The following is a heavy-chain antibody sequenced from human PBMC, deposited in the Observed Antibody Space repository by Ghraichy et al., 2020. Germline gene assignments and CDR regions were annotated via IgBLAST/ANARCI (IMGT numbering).Heavy chain of an antibody. J-gene: IGHJ6*02. CDR3: ARGYSGYGMDV. CDR1: GFTFSSYG. D-gene: IGHD4-11*01. Sequence: LSLTCAASGFTFSSYGMHWVRQAPGKGLEWVAVIWYDGSNKYYADSVKGRFTISRDNSKDTLYLQMNSLRAEDTAVYYCARGYSGYGMDVWGQGTTVTVSS. CDR2: IWYDGSNK. V-gene: IGHV3-33*01.